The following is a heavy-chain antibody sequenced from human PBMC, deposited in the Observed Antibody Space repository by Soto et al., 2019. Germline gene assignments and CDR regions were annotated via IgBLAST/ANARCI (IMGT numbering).Heavy chain of an antibody. CDR1: GFIFSGDW. V-gene: IGHV3-74*01. CDR2: INVDGSDT. Sequence: GGSLRLSCAASGFIFSGDWMHWVRQVPGKGLVWVSRINVDGSDTSYADSVKGRFTISRDNAKNTVYLQMNSLRAEDTAVYYCARDADILTGSDAFDIWGQGTMVTVSS. D-gene: IGHD3-9*01. J-gene: IGHJ3*02. CDR3: ARDADILTGSDAFDI.